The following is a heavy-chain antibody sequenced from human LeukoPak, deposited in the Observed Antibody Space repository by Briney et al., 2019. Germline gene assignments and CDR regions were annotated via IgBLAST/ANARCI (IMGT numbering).Heavy chain of an antibody. J-gene: IGHJ6*02. CDR3: ARYSVVPAATAVMDV. CDR2: INHSGST. CDR1: GGPITSYY. V-gene: IGHV4-34*01. D-gene: IGHD2-2*01. Sequence: SETLSLTCTVSGGPITSYYWSWIRQPPGKGLEWIGEINHSGSTNYNPSLKSRVTISVDTSKNQFSLKLSSVTAADTAVYYCARYSVVPAATAVMDVWGQGTTVTVSS.